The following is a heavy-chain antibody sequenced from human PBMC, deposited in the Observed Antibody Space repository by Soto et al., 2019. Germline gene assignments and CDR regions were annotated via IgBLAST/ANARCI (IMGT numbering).Heavy chain of an antibody. J-gene: IGHJ3*02. CDR3: ARELLFYDSDGFSWDDAFDI. D-gene: IGHD3-22*01. V-gene: IGHV4-30-2*01. CDR1: GGSLSSSAYS. CDR2: IYQSGST. Sequence: QMHLQESGSGLVKPSQTLSLTCAVSGGSLSSSAYSWSWIRQPPGKGLEWIGFIYQSGSTYYNPSLKSRVTMSLDRPKIQFSLKLSSVTAGDTAVYYCARELLFYDSDGFSWDDAFDIWGQGTMVTVSS.